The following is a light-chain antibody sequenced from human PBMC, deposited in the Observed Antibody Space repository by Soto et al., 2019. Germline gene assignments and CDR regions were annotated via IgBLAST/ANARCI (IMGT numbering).Light chain of an antibody. Sequence: DIQLTQSPSVLSASVGDTVTITCRANQALSNYLAWYLQRPRIATNPLIYDASSLKSGVAARFSGSGSGTEFTLTISSLQPDEFATYDCQQYNTYSTFGQGTRLEIK. CDR3: QQYNTYST. CDR2: DAS. V-gene: IGKV1-5*01. CDR1: QALSNY. J-gene: IGKJ5*01.